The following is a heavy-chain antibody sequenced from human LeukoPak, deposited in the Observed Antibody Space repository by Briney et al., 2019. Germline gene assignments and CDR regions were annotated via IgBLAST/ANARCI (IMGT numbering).Heavy chain of an antibody. CDR2: IYYSGST. Sequence: PSETLSLTRTVSGGSISSYYWSWIRQPPGKGLEWIGYIYYSGSTNYNPSLKSRVTISVDTSKNQFSLKLSSVTAADTAVYYCAREGWGNSGGDFDYWGQGTLVTVSS. J-gene: IGHJ4*02. CDR3: AREGWGNSGGDFDY. V-gene: IGHV4-59*01. D-gene: IGHD4-23*01. CDR1: GGSISSYY.